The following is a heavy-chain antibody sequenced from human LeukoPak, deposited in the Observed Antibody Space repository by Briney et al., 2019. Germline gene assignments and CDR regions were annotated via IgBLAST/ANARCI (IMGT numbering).Heavy chain of an antibody. D-gene: IGHD3-22*01. Sequence: SVTVSCKASGGTFISYAISWVRPAPGQGLEWMGRIIPILGIANYPQKFQGRVTMTADKSRSTGYMELSSLRSEDTAVYYCARGSDEQGYFYDSSGYNYWGQGTLVTVSS. CDR3: ARGSDEQGYFYDSSGYNY. CDR2: IIPILGIA. J-gene: IGHJ4*02. V-gene: IGHV1-69*04. CDR1: GGTFISYA.